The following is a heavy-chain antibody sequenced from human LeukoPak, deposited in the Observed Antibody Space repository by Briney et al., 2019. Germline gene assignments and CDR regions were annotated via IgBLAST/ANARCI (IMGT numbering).Heavy chain of an antibody. V-gene: IGHV3-30*18. CDR2: ISYDGSKK. Sequence: GGSLRLSCAVSGFTFSNYGMHWVRQAPGKGLEWVAVISYDGSKKYYADSVKGRLTISRENSKNTLYLQMNSLRAEDTAVYYCAKAGGAYSSTYYFHYWGQGTLVTVSS. D-gene: IGHD6-6*01. CDR1: GFTFSNYG. CDR3: AKAGGAYSSTYYFHY. J-gene: IGHJ4*02.